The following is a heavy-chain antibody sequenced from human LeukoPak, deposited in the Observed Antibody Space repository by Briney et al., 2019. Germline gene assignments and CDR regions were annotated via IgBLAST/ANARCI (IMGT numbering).Heavy chain of an antibody. CDR3: AKHRGSSTSCPDY. Sequence: GGSLRLSCAASGFSFSSYAMSWVRQAPGKGLEWVSTISGSAGSTYYADSVKGRFTISRDNSKNTLYLQMNSLRAEDTAVYYCAKHRGSSTSCPDYWGQGTLVTVSS. CDR2: ISGSAGST. V-gene: IGHV3-23*01. J-gene: IGHJ4*02. CDR1: GFSFSSYA. D-gene: IGHD2-2*01.